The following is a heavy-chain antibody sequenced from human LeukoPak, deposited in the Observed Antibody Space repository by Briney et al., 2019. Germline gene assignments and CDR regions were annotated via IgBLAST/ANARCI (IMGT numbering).Heavy chain of an antibody. Sequence: GGSLRLSWAAAAFTFSSYGMSWVRQAPGKGREWVSDTSGRGDSTNYGDSVKGRFTISSDNSKNTLYLQMNSLRAADTAVYYCAKVLKAYYFGSGSYPFDHWGQGTLVTVSS. CDR3: AKVLKAYYFGSGSYPFDH. J-gene: IGHJ4*02. D-gene: IGHD3-10*01. CDR2: TSGRGDST. V-gene: IGHV3-23*01. CDR1: AFTFSSYG.